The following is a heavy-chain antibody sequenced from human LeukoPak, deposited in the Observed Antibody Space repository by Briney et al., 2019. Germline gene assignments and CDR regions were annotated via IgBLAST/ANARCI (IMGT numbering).Heavy chain of an antibody. Sequence: PGGSLRLSCAASVFTFSSYAMSGARQAPGKGREGVSAISGSGGSKYYAASVTGPFTISRGSSKPTLYLQMNSLRAEDTAVYYCAKDLPTWGQGTLVTVSS. J-gene: IGHJ5*02. CDR1: VFTFSSYA. CDR3: AKDLPT. CDR2: ISGSGGSK. V-gene: IGHV3-23*01.